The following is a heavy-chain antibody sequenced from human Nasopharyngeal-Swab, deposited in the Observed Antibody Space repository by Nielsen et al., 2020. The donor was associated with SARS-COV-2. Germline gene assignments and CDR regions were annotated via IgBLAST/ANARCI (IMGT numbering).Heavy chain of an antibody. D-gene: IGHD4-11*01. CDR3: ARPMTTVTLQRGMDV. CDR2: ISSSSGYI. CDR1: GFTFSSYS. V-gene: IGHV3-21*01. J-gene: IGHJ6*02. Sequence: LKISCAASGFTFSSYSMNWVRQAPGKGLEWVSSISSSSGYIYYADSVKGRFTISRDNAKNSLYLQMNSLRAEDTAVYYCARPMTTVTLQRGMDVWGQGTTVTVSS.